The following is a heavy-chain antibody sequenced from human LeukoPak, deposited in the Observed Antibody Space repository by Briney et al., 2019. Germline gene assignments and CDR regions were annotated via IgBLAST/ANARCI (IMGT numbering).Heavy chain of an antibody. CDR3: ARARGIAAAKSY. D-gene: IGHD6-13*01. CDR2: ISAYNGNT. Sequence: ASVKVCCKASGGTFSTYAISWVRQAPGQGLEWMGWISAYNGNTNYAQKLQGRVTMTTDTSTSTAYMELRSLRSDDTAVYYCARARGIAAAKSYWGQGTLVAVSS. V-gene: IGHV1-18*01. CDR1: GGTFSTYA. J-gene: IGHJ4*02.